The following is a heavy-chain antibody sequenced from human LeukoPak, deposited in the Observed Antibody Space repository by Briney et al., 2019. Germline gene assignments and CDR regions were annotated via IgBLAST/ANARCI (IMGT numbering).Heavy chain of an antibody. V-gene: IGHV3-23*01. D-gene: IGHD3-10*01. CDR1: EFTYSNYA. CDR2: ISAGGVAT. Sequence: GGSLRLSCAASEFTYSNYAMTWVRQATGKGLEWDSTISAGGVATYYADSVKGRFTISRDNSKNTLYLQMNSLRAEDTAAYYCAKSTRGSGSYGYLDHWGQGTLVTDSS. CDR3: AKSTRGSGSYGYLDH. J-gene: IGHJ4*02.